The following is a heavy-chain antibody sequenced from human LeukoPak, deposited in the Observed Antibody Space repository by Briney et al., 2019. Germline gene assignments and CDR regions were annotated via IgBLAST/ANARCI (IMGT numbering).Heavy chain of an antibody. D-gene: IGHD3-3*01. CDR1: GYTFTGYY. V-gene: IGHV1-2*06. CDR2: INPNSGGT. Sequence: ASVKVSCKASGYTFTGYYMHWVRQALGRGLEWMGRINPNSGGTNYAQRFQGRVTMTRDTSISTAYMELSRLRSDDTAVYYCARGGYDFVYYYYGMDVWGQGTTVTVSS. J-gene: IGHJ6*02. CDR3: ARGGYDFVYYYYGMDV.